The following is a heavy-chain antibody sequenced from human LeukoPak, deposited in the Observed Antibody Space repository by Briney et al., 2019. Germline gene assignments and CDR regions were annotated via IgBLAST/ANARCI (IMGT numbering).Heavy chain of an antibody. CDR1: GCTFTSYD. CDR2: MNPNSGNT. V-gene: IGHV1-8*01. CDR3: ASPDAARGYSGSLYYYYMDV. D-gene: IGHD1-26*01. Sequence: ASVKVSCKASGCTFTSYDINWVRQATGQGLEWMGWMNPNSGNTGYAQKFQGRVTMTRNTSISTAYMELSSLRSEDTAVYYCASPDAARGYSGSLYYYYMDVWGKGTTVTVSS. J-gene: IGHJ6*03.